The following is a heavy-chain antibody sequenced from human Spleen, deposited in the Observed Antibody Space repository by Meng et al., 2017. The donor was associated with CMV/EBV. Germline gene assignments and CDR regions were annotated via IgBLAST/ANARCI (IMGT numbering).Heavy chain of an antibody. Sequence: SETLSLTCTVSGGSVSSGSYYWSWIRQPPGKGLEWIGYIYYSGSTNYNPSLKSRVTISVDTSKNQFSLKLSSVTAADTAVYYCAVIAVAGTDYWGQGTLVTVSS. V-gene: IGHV4-61*01. D-gene: IGHD6-19*01. CDR2: IYYSGST. J-gene: IGHJ4*02. CDR1: GGSVSSGSYY. CDR3: AVIAVAGTDY.